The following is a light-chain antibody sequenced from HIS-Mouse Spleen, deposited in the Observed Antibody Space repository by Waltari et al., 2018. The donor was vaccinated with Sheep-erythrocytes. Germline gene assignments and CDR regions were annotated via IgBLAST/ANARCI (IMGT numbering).Light chain of an antibody. J-gene: IGLJ3*02. Sequence: QSALTQPASVSGSSGQSITISCTGTSSDVGSYNLVSWYQQHPGKAPKLIIYEGSKRPSGVSNRCSGSKSGNTASLTISGLQAEDEADYYCCSYAGSSTPWVFGGGTKLTVL. CDR1: SSDVGSYNL. CDR2: EGS. CDR3: CSYAGSSTPWV. V-gene: IGLV2-23*01.